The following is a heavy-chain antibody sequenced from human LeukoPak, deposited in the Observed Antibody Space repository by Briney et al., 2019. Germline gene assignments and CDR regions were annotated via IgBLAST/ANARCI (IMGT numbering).Heavy chain of an antibody. J-gene: IGHJ4*02. Sequence: GASVKVSCKASGYTFTGYYMHWVRQAPGQGLEWMGRINPNSGGTNYAQKFRGRVTMTRDTSISTAYMELSRLRSDDTAVYYCARDCGYSYGHYYFDYWGQGTLVTVSS. CDR3: ARDCGYSYGHYYFDY. CDR2: INPNSGGT. CDR1: GYTFTGYY. V-gene: IGHV1-2*02. D-gene: IGHD5-18*01.